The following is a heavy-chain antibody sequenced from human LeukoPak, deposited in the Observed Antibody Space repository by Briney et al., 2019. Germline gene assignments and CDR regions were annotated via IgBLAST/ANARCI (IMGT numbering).Heavy chain of an antibody. V-gene: IGHV4-39*07. Sequence: PSETLSLTCTVSGGSISSGSYYWSWIRQPPGKGLEWIGSIYYSGSTYYNPSLKSRVTISVDTSKNQFSLKLSSVTAADTAVYYCARTYYGPGRPFDYWGQGTLVTVSS. J-gene: IGHJ4*02. CDR3: ARTYYGPGRPFDY. CDR2: IYYSGST. D-gene: IGHD3-10*01. CDR1: GGSISSGSYY.